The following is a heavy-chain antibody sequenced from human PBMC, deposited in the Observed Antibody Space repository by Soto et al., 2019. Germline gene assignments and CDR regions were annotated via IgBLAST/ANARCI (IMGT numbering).Heavy chain of an antibody. CDR2: VIPMFDTP. D-gene: IGHD6-6*01. J-gene: IGHJ2*01. CDR1: GGTFSDYA. Sequence: QVQLVQSGAEVKKPGSSVKVSCKASGGTFSDYAVSWVRQAPGQGLEWMGGVIPMFDTPSYTQKFQGGVTITADMSTSTVYMELNRLRSEDTAVYFCVRDIAVTWSQSSSSLADHWYFDLWGRGTLVTVSS. CDR3: VRDIAVTWSQSSSSLADHWYFDL. V-gene: IGHV1-69*06.